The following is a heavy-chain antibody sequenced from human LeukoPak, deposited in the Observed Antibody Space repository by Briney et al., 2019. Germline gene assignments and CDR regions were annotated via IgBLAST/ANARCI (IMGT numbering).Heavy chain of an antibody. CDR1: GFTFSRAW. D-gene: IGHD2-15*01. V-gene: IGHV3-15*01. Sequence: PGGSLRLSCAASGFTFSRAWMSWVRQAPGKGLEWVGRIKSKTDGGTADYAAPVKGRFTISRDDSKNTLYLQMNSLKTEDTAVYYCTAHRGYCSGGSCMGYWGQGTLVTVSS. CDR3: TAHRGYCSGGSCMGY. CDR2: IKSKTDGGTA. J-gene: IGHJ4*02.